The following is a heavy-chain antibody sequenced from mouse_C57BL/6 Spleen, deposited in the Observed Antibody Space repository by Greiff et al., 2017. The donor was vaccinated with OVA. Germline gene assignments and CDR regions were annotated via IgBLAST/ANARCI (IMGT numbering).Heavy chain of an antibody. CDR1: GYTFTSYW. CDR3: VRGGNYSLWYFDV. Sequence: VQLQQPGTELVKPGASVKLSCKASGYTFTSYWMHWVKQRPGQGLEWIGNINPSNGGTNYNEKFKSKATLTVDKSSSTAYMQLSSLTSEDSAVYYCVRGGNYSLWYFDVWGTGTTVTVSS. CDR2: INPSNGGT. V-gene: IGHV1-53*01. J-gene: IGHJ1*03. D-gene: IGHD2-1*01.